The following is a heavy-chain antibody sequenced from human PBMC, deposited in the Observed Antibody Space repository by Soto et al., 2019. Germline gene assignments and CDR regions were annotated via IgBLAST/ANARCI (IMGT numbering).Heavy chain of an antibody. CDR1: GGSISSYY. D-gene: IGHD5-12*01. V-gene: IGHV4-59*08. CDR3: ARYAISLHYFDY. J-gene: IGHJ4*02. Sequence: PSETLSLTCTVSGGSISSYYWSWIRQPPGKGLEWIGYIYYSGSTNYNPSLKSRVTISVDTSKNQFSLKLSSVTAADTAVYYCARYAISLHYFDYWGQGTLVTVSS. CDR2: IYYSGST.